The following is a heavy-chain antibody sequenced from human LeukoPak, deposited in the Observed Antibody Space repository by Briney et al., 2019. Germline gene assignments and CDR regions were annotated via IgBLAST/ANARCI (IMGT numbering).Heavy chain of an antibody. D-gene: IGHD3-9*01. V-gene: IGHV4-31*03. Sequence: SQTLSLTCTVSGGSITSGGYYWSWIRQHPGKGLEWIGYIYYSGGTYYNPSLKSRATISVDTSKNQFSLKLSSVTAAAPAVYYCARVVGRGYEILTGYQGRAFDIWGQGTMVTFSS. CDR3: ARVVGRGYEILTGYQGRAFDI. CDR2: IYYSGGT. CDR1: GGSITSGGYY. J-gene: IGHJ3*02.